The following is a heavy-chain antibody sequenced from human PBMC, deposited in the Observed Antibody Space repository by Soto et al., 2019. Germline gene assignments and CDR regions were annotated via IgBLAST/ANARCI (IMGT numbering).Heavy chain of an antibody. V-gene: IGHV4-39*01. J-gene: IGHJ4*02. CDR3: ASPYCSSGSCYIAY. CDR1: GGSISRSSYY. Sequence: SETLSLTCTVSGGSISRSSYYWGWIRQPPGKGLEWIGSIYYGGSTYHNPSLKSRVTISVDTSKNQFSLKLSSVTAADTAVYYCASPYCSSGSCYIAYWGQGILVTVSS. D-gene: IGHD2-2*02. CDR2: IYYGGST.